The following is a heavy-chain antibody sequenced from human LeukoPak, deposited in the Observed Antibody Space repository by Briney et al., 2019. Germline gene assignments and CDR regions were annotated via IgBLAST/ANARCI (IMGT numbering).Heavy chain of an antibody. D-gene: IGHD3-22*01. CDR1: GYSFADYY. V-gene: IGHV1-2*02. J-gene: IGHJ4*02. CDR3: ARDMRYDSSGFPRDY. CDR2: IKPNSGGT. Sequence: GASVKVSCKASGYSFADYYMHWVRQAPGQGLEWMGWIKPNSGGTRSAQKFQGRVTMTRDTSISTAYMELSRLRSDDTAVYYCARDMRYDSSGFPRDYWGQGTLVTVSS.